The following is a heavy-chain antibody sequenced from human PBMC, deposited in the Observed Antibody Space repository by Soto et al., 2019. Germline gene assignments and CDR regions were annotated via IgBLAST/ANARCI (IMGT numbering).Heavy chain of an antibody. D-gene: IGHD3-22*01. Sequence: QVQLVQSGAEVREPGASVKVSCKASGYTFHDYSISWVRQAPGQGLEWMGWINAYIAYAQSAQNLRGRVSMTADTSTNTAYMELRNLRSDDTAVYYCARNSSDLYCWLDPWGQGTLVTVSS. CDR2: INAYIAYA. V-gene: IGHV1-18*01. CDR1: GYTFHDYS. CDR3: ARNSSDLYCWLDP. J-gene: IGHJ5*02.